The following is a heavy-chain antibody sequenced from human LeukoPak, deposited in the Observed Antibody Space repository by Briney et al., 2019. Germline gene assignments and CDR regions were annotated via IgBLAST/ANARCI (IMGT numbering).Heavy chain of an antibody. V-gene: IGHV3-30-3*01. CDR1: GFTFSSYA. D-gene: IGHD1-26*01. CDR2: ISYDGSNK. J-gene: IGHJ4*02. CDR3: ARAPKWERHFDY. Sequence: GGSLRLSCAASGFTFSSYAMHWVRQAPGKGLEWVAVISYDGSNKYYADSVKGRFTISRDNSKNTLYLQMNSLRAEDTAVYYCARAPKWERHFDYWGQGTLVTVSS.